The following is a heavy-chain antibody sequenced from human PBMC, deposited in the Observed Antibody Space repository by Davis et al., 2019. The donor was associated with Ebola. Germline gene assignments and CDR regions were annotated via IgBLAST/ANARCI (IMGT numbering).Heavy chain of an antibody. J-gene: IGHJ4*02. CDR1: GYIFTGYY. CDR3: ARDWATTVRTFDS. V-gene: IGHV1-2*02. CDR2: ISARIGRT. Sequence: ASVKVSCKTSGYIFTGYYMHWVRQAPGQGLEWMGWISARIGRTKYAQKFQDRIVMTTDTSTNTVYMELRSLNSDDTAMYYCARDWATTVRTFDSWGQGTLVTVSS. D-gene: IGHD1-1*01.